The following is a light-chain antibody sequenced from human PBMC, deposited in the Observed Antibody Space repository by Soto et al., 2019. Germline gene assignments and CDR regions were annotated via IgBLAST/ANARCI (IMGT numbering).Light chain of an antibody. V-gene: IGKV3-15*01. Sequence: EIVMTQSPATLSVSPGERATLSCRASQSVYSTLAWYQQKPGQAPRLLIYGAFTRATGIPARFSASGSGTEFTLTISSLQSEDFAVYYCQQYSKWPLTFGGGIKVEIK. CDR2: GAF. J-gene: IGKJ4*01. CDR1: QSVYST. CDR3: QQYSKWPLT.